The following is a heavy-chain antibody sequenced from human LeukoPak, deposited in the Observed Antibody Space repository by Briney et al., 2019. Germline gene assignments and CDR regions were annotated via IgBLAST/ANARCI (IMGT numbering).Heavy chain of an antibody. V-gene: IGHV4-61*01. CDR3: AREAMYSYGNNFDY. CDR2: IYYSGST. J-gene: IGHJ4*02. D-gene: IGHD5-18*01. Sequence: KPSETLSLTCTVSGGSVSSGSYYWSWIRQPPGKGLEWIGYIYYSGSTNYNPSLKSRVTISVDTSKNQFSLKLGSVTAADTAVYHCAREAMYSYGNNFDYWGQGTLVTVSS. CDR1: GGSVSSGSYY.